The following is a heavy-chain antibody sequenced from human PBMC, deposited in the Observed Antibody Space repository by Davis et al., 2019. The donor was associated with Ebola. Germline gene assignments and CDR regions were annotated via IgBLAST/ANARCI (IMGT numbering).Heavy chain of an antibody. CDR1: ASTSNNYA. J-gene: IGHJ4*02. CDR2: VTNDGGRT. D-gene: IGHD2-15*01. CDR3: AKSTGGSAYSSLDY. V-gene: IGHV3-23*01. Sequence: PAGSLSLSCAVSASTSNNYAMTWVRHVPGKGREWVSCVTNDGGRTYYAKSVTGRFTISRDNSKDTLYLEMSSLRAEDTAMYYCAKSTGGSAYSSLDYWGQRTLVTVSS.